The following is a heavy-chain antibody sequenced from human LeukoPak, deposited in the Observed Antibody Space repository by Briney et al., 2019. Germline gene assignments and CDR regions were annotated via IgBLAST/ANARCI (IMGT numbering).Heavy chain of an antibody. J-gene: IGHJ4*02. Sequence: SETLSLTCAVYGGSFSGYYWSWIRQPPGKGLEWIGEINHSGSTNYNPSLKSRVTISVDTSKNQFSLKLRSVTAAVTAVYYCARASGYYFFYVYWGQGTLVTVSS. CDR3: ARASGYYFFYVY. CDR1: GGSFSGYY. V-gene: IGHV4-34*01. D-gene: IGHD3-22*01. CDR2: INHSGST.